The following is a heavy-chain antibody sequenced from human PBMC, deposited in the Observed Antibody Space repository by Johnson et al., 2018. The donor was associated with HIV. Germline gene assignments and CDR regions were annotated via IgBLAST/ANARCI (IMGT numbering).Heavy chain of an antibody. CDR2: INQYGSEE. Sequence: VQLVESGGGLVQPGGSLRLSCAASGFAFGSYWMHWVRQAPGKGLQWVANINQYGSEEYYVDSVKGRFTISRDNAKNSMYLQMNSLRAEDTAVYYCARQGGRVFYAFDIWGQGTMVTVSS. D-gene: IGHD3-16*01. V-gene: IGHV3-7*05. CDR1: GFAFGSYW. CDR3: ARQGGRVFYAFDI. J-gene: IGHJ3*02.